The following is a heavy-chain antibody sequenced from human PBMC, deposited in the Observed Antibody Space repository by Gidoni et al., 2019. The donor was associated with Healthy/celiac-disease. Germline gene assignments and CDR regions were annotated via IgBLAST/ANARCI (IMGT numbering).Heavy chain of an antibody. V-gene: IGHV4-38-2*02. J-gene: IGHJ4*02. CDR3: ARITMIVVDSMMDYFDY. D-gene: IGHD3-22*01. CDR1: GYSISSGYY. Sequence: QVQLQESGPGLVKPSETLSLTCTGDGYSISSGYYCGWIRQPPGKGLEWIGSIYHSGSTYYNPSLKSRVTISVDTSKNQFSLKLSSVTAADTAVYYCARITMIVVDSMMDYFDYWGQGTLVTVSS. CDR2: IYHSGST.